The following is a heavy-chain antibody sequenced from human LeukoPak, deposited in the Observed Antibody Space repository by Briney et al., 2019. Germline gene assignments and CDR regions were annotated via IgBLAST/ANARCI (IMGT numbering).Heavy chain of an antibody. V-gene: IGHV1-3*01. CDR1: GYNFITYA. D-gene: IGHD2-21*02. J-gene: IGHJ4*02. Sequence: GASVKVSCKASGYNFITYAMHWVRQAPGQGLEWMGYNNVRNGDTKYSQKFQGRDTFTRDTSASIAYMELSSLTSEDTAIYYCARKNYGDRHPYDYWGQGTLVTVSS. CDR2: NNVRNGDT. CDR3: ARKNYGDRHPYDY.